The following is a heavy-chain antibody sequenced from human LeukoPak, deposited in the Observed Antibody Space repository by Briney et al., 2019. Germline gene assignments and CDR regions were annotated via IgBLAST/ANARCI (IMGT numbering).Heavy chain of an antibody. CDR3: AKVADQNDYGDYSGVDY. J-gene: IGHJ4*02. Sequence: GGSLRLSCAASGFTFSSYAMSWVRQAPGKGLEWASAISGSGGSTYYADSVKGRFTISRDNSKNTLYLQMNSLRAEDTAVYYCAKVADQNDYGDYSGVDYWGQGTLVTVSS. V-gene: IGHV3-23*01. D-gene: IGHD4-17*01. CDR1: GFTFSSYA. CDR2: ISGSGGST.